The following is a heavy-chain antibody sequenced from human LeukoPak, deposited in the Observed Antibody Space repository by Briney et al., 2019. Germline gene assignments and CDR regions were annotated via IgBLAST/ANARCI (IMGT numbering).Heavy chain of an antibody. D-gene: IGHD6-19*01. J-gene: IGHJ3*02. CDR2: INPNSGGT. CDR3: ARGGRPGIAVAGGLDAFDI. V-gene: IGHV1-2*02. CDR1: GYTFTGYY. Sequence: HGASVKVSCKASGYTFTGYYMHWVRQAPGQGLEWMGWINPNSGGTNYAQKFQGRVTMTRDTSISTAYVELSRLRSDDTAVYYCARGGRPGIAVAGGLDAFDIWGQGTMVTVSS.